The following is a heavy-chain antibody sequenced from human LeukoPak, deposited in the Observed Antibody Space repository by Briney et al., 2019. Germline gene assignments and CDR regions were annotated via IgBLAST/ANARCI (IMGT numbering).Heavy chain of an antibody. CDR2: MNPNSGNT. CDR1: GYTFTSYD. V-gene: IGHV1-8*01. J-gene: IGHJ4*02. Sequence: ASVKVSCKASGYTFTSYDINWVRQATGQGLEWMGRMNPNSGNTGYAQKFQGRVSMTRNTSISTAYMELSSLRSEDTAVYYCATSVVVPAATMKYWGQGTLVTVSS. CDR3: ATSVVVPAATMKY. D-gene: IGHD2-2*01.